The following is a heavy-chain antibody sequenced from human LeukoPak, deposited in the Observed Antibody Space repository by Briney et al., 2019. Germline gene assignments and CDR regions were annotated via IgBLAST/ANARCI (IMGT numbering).Heavy chain of an antibody. CDR3: ARSPNTADY. J-gene: IGHJ4*02. Sequence: SETLSLTCTVSGGFVNTFYWSWIRQSPGKGLEWLGFIYFSGSTNYNPSLKSRVTISVDTDNNQFSLQLRSVTAEDTAVYFCARSPNTADYWGQGILVTVSS. V-gene: IGHV4-59*02. CDR1: GGFVNTFY. CDR2: IYFSGST. D-gene: IGHD2-21*02.